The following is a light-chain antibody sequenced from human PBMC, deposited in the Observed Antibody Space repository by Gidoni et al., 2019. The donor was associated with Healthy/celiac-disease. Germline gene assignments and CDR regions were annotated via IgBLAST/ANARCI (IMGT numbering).Light chain of an antibody. CDR3: QQYYSYSRT. CDR2: KAS. V-gene: IGKV1-5*03. J-gene: IGKJ1*01. CDR1: QSISSW. Sequence: DTQMTQSPSTLSASPGDRVTITCRSSQSISSWLAWYQQKPGKAPKLLIYKASSLESGVPSRFSGSGSGTEFTLTISSLQPDDFATYYCQQYYSYSRTFGQGTKVEIK.